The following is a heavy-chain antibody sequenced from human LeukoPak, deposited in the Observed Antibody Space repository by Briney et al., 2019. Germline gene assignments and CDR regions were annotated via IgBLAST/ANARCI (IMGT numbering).Heavy chain of an antibody. CDR3: ARCDFPYSSSWYTAPRCYYGMDV. Sequence: ASVKVSCKVSGYTLTELSMHWVRQAPGKGLEWMGGFDPEDGETIYAQKFQGRVTMTEDTSTDTAYMELSSLRSEDTAVYYCARCDFPYSSSWYTAPRCYYGMDVWGQGTTVTVSS. J-gene: IGHJ6*02. D-gene: IGHD6-13*01. CDR1: GYTLTELS. V-gene: IGHV1-24*01. CDR2: FDPEDGET.